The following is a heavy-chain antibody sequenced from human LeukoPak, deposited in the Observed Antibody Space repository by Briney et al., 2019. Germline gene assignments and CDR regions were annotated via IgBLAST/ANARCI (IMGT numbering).Heavy chain of an antibody. Sequence: SSETLSLTCTVSGGSISSSSYYWGWIRQPPGKGLEWIGSIYYSGSTYYNPSLKSRVTISVDTSKNQFSLKLSSVTAADTAVYYCATNDFWSGYQNGLLDYWGQGTLVTVSS. CDR3: ATNDFWSGYQNGLLDY. J-gene: IGHJ4*02. D-gene: IGHD3-3*01. V-gene: IGHV4-39*01. CDR1: GGSISSSSYY. CDR2: IYYSGST.